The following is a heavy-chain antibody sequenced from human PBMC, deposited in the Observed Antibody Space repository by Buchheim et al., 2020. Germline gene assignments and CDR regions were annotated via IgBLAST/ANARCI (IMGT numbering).Heavy chain of an antibody. D-gene: IGHD3-10*01. CDR1: GFTFSSYA. CDR2: IRGSGGST. CDR3: ASSRFYYGSGSYYVN. V-gene: IGHV3-23*01. J-gene: IGHJ4*02. Sequence: EVQLLESGGGLVQPGGSLRLSCATSGFTFSSYAMSWVRQAPGKGLEWVSAIRGSGGSTYYADSVKGRFTISRDNSKNTLYLQMNSLGAEDTAVYYCASSRFYYGSGSYYVNWGQGTL.